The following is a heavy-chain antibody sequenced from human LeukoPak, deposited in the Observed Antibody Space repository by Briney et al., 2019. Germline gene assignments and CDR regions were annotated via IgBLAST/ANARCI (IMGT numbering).Heavy chain of an antibody. CDR2: ISSTNAI. CDR1: GFAFGTYA. CDR3: ARDDKWAFDY. J-gene: IGHJ4*02. Sequence: GGSLRLSCSASGFAFGTYALNWFRHTPGKGLEWLSYISSTNAIYYADSVKGRFTIPRDNAKESLYLQMNSLRAEDTAVYYCARDDKWAFDYWGQGTLVTVSS. V-gene: IGHV3-69-1*02. D-gene: IGHD1-26*01.